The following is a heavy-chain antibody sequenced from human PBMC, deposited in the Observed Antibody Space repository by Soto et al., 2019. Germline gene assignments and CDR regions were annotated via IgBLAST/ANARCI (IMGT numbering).Heavy chain of an antibody. CDR2: IWYDGSNK. V-gene: IGHV3-33*01. D-gene: IGHD2-2*01. J-gene: IGHJ4*02. Sequence: QVQLVESGGGVVQPGRSLRLSCAASGFTFSSYGMHWVRQAPGKGLEWVAVIWYDGSNKYYADSVKGRFTISRDNSKNSLYLQMNSLGAEDTAVYYCARGEDIVLVPAAIGNELDFDYWGQGTLVTVSS. CDR3: ARGEDIVLVPAAIGNELDFDY. CDR1: GFTFSSYG.